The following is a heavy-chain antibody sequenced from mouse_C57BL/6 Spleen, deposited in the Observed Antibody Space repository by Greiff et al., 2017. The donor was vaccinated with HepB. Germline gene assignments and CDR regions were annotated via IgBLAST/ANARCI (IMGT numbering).Heavy chain of an antibody. CDR1: GYTFTDHT. J-gene: IGHJ4*01. D-gene: IGHD2-3*01. CDR3: AREVYDGYYAMYY. Sequence: VKLMESDAELVKPGASVKISCKVSGYTFTDHTIHWMKQRPEQGLEWIGYIYPRDGSTKYNEKFKGKATLTADKSSSTAYMQLNSLTSEDSAVYFCAREVYDGYYAMYYWGQGTSVTVSS. V-gene: IGHV1-78*01. CDR2: IYPRDGST.